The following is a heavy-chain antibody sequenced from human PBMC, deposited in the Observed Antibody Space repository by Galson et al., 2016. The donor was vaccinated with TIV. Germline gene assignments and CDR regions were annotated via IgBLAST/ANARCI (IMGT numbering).Heavy chain of an antibody. Sequence: SVKVACKASGYTFTGYFMHWVRQAPGQGLESMGWINPNSGGTNDAQEFQGRATITREPSISTAYMELSSLISDDTAMYFCARAPTLIVATIYWYFDLWGRGTLVTVSS. D-gene: IGHD5-12*01. CDR1: GYTFTGYF. CDR2: INPNSGGT. CDR3: ARAPTLIVATIYWYFDL. J-gene: IGHJ2*01. V-gene: IGHV1-2*02.